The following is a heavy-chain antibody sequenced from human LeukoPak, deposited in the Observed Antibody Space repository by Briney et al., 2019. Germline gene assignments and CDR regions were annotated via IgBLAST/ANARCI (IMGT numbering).Heavy chain of an antibody. V-gene: IGHV6-1*01. CDR3: ARGRDGSQSPIDD. J-gene: IGHJ4*02. CDR1: GDSVSSDSAA. D-gene: IGHD5-24*01. Sequence: SQTLSLTCAISGDSVSSDSAAWNWIRQSPSRGLEWLARTYFRSKWYYDYALAVKGRITINPDTSKNQFSLQLNSVTPEDTAVYYCARGRDGSQSPIDDWGQGTLVTVSS. CDR2: TYFRSKWYY.